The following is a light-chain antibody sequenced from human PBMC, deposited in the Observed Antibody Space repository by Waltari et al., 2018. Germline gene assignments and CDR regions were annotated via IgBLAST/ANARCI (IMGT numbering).Light chain of an antibody. Sequence: DIVLTQSPATLSLSPGDRVTLSCRASQSVSSQLAWYQQKPGQAPRLLIYDASDRATGIPARFSGSGSGTDFALTISSLEPEDLAVYYCQQRYSWPRTFGQGTKLEIK. CDR3: QQRYSWPRT. CDR2: DAS. J-gene: IGKJ2*01. V-gene: IGKV3-11*01. CDR1: QSVSSQ.